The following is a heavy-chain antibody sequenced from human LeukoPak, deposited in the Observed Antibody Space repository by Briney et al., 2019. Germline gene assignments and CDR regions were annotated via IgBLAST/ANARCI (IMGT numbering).Heavy chain of an antibody. J-gene: IGHJ4*02. V-gene: IGHV3-11*04. CDR3: ARAHKLRYFDWFLDYFDY. CDR2: ISSSGSTI. D-gene: IGHD3-9*01. Sequence: SGGSLRLSCAASGFTFSDHYMSWIRQAPGKGLEWISYISSSGSTIYYADSVKGRFTISRDNSKNTLYLQMNSLRAEDTAVYYCARAHKLRYFDWFLDYFDYWGQGTLVTVSS. CDR1: GFTFSDHY.